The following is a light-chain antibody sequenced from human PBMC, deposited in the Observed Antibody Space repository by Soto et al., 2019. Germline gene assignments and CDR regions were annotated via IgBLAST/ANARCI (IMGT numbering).Light chain of an antibody. CDR1: QSVTRY. CDR3: QQRSNWPLT. CDR2: DAS. J-gene: IGKJ4*01. Sequence: EIVLTQSPATLSLSPGERATLSCRASQSVTRYLAWYQQKPGQAPRLLIYDASNRATGIPARFSGSGSGTDFTLTISSLEPEDFGVYYCQQRSNWPLTFGGGTKVEIK. V-gene: IGKV3-11*01.